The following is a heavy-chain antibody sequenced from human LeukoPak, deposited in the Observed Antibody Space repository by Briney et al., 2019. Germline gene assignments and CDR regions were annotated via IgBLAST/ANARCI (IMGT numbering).Heavy chain of an antibody. D-gene: IGHD6-19*01. V-gene: IGHV3-11*01. CDR2: ISSSGSTI. Sequence: GGSLRLSCAASGFTFSDYYMSWIRQAPGKGLEWVSYISSSGSTIYYADSVKGRFTISRDNAKNSLYPQMNSLRAEDTAVYYCAGRIAVAGFFDYWGQGTLVTVSS. CDR1: GFTFSDYY. J-gene: IGHJ4*02. CDR3: AGRIAVAGFFDY.